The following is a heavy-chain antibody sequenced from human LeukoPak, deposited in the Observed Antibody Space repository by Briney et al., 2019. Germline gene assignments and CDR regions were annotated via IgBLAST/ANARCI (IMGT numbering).Heavy chain of an antibody. J-gene: IGHJ4*02. CDR3: VRDYLATFSFDY. CDR1: GFTFSREV. CDR2: ITDSGDRT. V-gene: IGHV3-64*02. D-gene: IGHD3-16*02. Sequence: PGGSLRLSCAGSGFTFSREVMHWVRQAPGKGLEHVSTITDSGDRTHYADSVKGRFTISRDNSMGTLFLQMDSLRAEDTAIYYCVRDYLATFSFDYWGQGTLVTVSS.